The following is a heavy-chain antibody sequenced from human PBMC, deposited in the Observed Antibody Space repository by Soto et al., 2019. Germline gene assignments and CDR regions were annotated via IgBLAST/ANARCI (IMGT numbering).Heavy chain of an antibody. J-gene: IGHJ4*02. CDR2: IIPIFGTA. D-gene: IGHD3-22*01. CDR1: GGTFSSYA. Sequence: SVKVSCKASGGTFSSYAISWVRQAPGQGLEWMGGIIPIFGTANYAQKFQGRVTITADESTSTAYMELSSLRSEDTAVYYCARGRYYDSSGYYVFDYWGQGTLVTVSS. V-gene: IGHV1-69*13. CDR3: ARGRYYDSSGYYVFDY.